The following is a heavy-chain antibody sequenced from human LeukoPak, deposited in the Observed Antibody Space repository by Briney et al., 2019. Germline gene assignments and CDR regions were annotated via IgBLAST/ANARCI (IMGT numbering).Heavy chain of an antibody. Sequence: GGSLRLSCVASGFTASGNYMSWVRQAPGKGLEWVSVIYMANSTYYADSVKGRFTISRDNSKNTLYLQMNSLRAEDTAVYYCAREHYDASTGYWLDPWGQGTLVTVSS. D-gene: IGHD3-9*01. J-gene: IGHJ5*02. V-gene: IGHV3-53*01. CDR3: AREHYDASTGYWLDP. CDR2: IYMANST. CDR1: GFTASGNY.